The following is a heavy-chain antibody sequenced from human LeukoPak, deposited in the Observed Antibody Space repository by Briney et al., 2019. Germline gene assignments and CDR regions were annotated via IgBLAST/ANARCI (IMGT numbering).Heavy chain of an antibody. CDR3: ARDRSEFDY. CDR1: GGSISSYY. V-gene: IGHV4-59*01. CDR2: IYYSGST. Sequence: PSETLSLTCTVSGGSISSYYWSWIRQPPGKGPEWIGYIYYSGSTNYNPSPKSRVTISVDTSKNQFSLKLSSVTAADTAVYYCARDRSEFDYWGQGTLVTVSS. J-gene: IGHJ4*02.